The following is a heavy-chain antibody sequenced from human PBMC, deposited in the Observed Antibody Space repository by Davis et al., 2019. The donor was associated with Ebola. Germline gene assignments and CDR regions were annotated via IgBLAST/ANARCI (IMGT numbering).Heavy chain of an antibody. CDR2: ISYDGSNK. CDR3: AKGFSSSWYVLVY. J-gene: IGHJ4*02. Sequence: GESLKISCAASGFTFSSYGMHWVRQAPGKGLEWVAVISYDGSNKYYADSVKGRFTISRDNSKNTLYLQMNSLRAEDTAVYYCAKGFSSSWYVLVYWGQGTLVTVSS. V-gene: IGHV3-30*18. CDR1: GFTFSSYG. D-gene: IGHD6-13*01.